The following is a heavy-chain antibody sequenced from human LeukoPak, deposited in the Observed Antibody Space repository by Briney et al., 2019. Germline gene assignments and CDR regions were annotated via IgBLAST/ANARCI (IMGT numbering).Heavy chain of an antibody. J-gene: IGHJ4*02. V-gene: IGHV3-23*01. CDR1: GFTFSSYA. D-gene: IGHD2-2*01. CDR2: ISGSGGST. Sequence: GGSLRLSCAASGFTFSSYAMSWVRQAPGKGLEWVSAISGSGGSTYYADSVKGRFTISRDNAKNSLYLQMNSLRAEDTAVYYCAREKLVVPAAMCDYWGQGTLVTVSS. CDR3: AREKLVVPAAMCDY.